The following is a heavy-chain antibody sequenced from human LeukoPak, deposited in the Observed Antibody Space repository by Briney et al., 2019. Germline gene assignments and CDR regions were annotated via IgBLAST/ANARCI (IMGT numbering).Heavy chain of an antibody. Sequence: GGSLRLSCAASGFTFSSYAMHWVRQAPGKGLEWVAVISYDGTNRYSADSVKGRFTISRDNAKNSLYLQMNSLRAEDTAVYYCARYRGLGGGYYFDYWGQGTLVTVSS. CDR2: ISYDGTNR. D-gene: IGHD5-12*01. J-gene: IGHJ4*02. CDR3: ARYRGLGGGYYFDY. CDR1: GFTFSSYA. V-gene: IGHV3-30*03.